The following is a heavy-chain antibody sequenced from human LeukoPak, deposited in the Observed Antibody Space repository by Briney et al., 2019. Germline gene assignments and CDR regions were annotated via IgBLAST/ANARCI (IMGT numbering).Heavy chain of an antibody. CDR1: GGSISSYY. CDR3: ARLLSSGRSDY. Sequence: SETLSLTCTVSGGSISSYYWSWIRQPPGKGLEWIGYIYYSGSTNYNPSLKSRLTISVDTSKNQFSLKLSSVIAADTAVYYCARLLSSGRSDYWGQGTLVTVSS. D-gene: IGHD3-22*01. J-gene: IGHJ4*02. CDR2: IYYSGST. V-gene: IGHV4-59*01.